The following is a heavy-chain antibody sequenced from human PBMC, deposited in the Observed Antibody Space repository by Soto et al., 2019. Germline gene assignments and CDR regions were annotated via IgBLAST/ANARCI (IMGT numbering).Heavy chain of an antibody. CDR1: GYTFSSYG. Sequence: ASVKVSCKASGYTFSSYGISWVRQAPGQGLEWLGWISPYNDDTKYAQKVQGRVFMTTDTSSKTAYLDLRSLRSDDTAVYYCARGLSSVGCQLRGYYYGMDVWGQGTTVSVSS. V-gene: IGHV1-18*01. J-gene: IGHJ6*02. D-gene: IGHD3-10*01. CDR3: ARGLSSVGCQLRGYYYGMDV. CDR2: ISPYNDDT.